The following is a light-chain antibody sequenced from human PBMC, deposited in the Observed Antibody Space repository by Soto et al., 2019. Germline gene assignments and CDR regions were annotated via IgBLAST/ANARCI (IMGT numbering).Light chain of an antibody. V-gene: IGLV2-14*01. CDR1: SSDVGGYNY. Sequence: QSVLTQPASVSGSPGQSITISCTGTSSDVGGYNYVSRYQQHPGKVPKLVIYEVSNRPSGVSNRFSGSKSGNTASLTISGLQAEDEADYYCSSYTSSITLLYVFGTGTKLTVL. CDR2: EVS. CDR3: SSYTSSITLLYV. J-gene: IGLJ1*01.